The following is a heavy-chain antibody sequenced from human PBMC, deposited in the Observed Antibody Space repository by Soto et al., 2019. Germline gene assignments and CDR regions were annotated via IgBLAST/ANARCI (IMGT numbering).Heavy chain of an antibody. Sequence: TLSLTCTVSGGSISSSSYYWGWIRQPPGKGLEWIGSIYYSGSTYYNPSLKSRVTISVDTSKNQFSLKLSSVTAADTAVYYCAITMTYFDYWGQGTLVTVSS. CDR2: IYYSGST. J-gene: IGHJ4*02. CDR1: GGSISSSSYY. V-gene: IGHV4-39*01. D-gene: IGHD3-22*01. CDR3: AITMTYFDY.